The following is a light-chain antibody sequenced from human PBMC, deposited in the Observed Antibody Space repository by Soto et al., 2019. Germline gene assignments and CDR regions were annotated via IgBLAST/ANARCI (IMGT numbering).Light chain of an antibody. CDR2: GAF. CDR1: QSVSYN. CDR3: QQYTNGPPLT. V-gene: IGKV3-15*01. Sequence: EIVMTQSPATLSVSPGETATLSCRASQSVSYNLAWYQQKPGQGPRLLIYGAFTRATGIPARFSGSGCGTDFTLTISSLQSEDFAVYHCQQYTNGPPLTFGGGTTVEIK. J-gene: IGKJ4*01.